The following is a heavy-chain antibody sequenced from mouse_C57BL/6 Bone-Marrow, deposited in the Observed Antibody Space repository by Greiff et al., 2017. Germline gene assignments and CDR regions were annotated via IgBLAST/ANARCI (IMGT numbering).Heavy chain of an antibody. Sequence: VKLQESGAELVKPGASVKMSCKASGYTFTTYPIEWMKQNHGQSLEWIGNFHPYNDDTKYNEKFKGKATLTVEKSSSTVYLELSRLTSDDSAVYYCARHLLLRGGYFDVWGTGTTVTVSS. V-gene: IGHV1-47*01. CDR3: ARHLLLRGGYFDV. CDR2: FHPYNDDT. CDR1: GYTFTTYP. J-gene: IGHJ1*03. D-gene: IGHD1-1*01.